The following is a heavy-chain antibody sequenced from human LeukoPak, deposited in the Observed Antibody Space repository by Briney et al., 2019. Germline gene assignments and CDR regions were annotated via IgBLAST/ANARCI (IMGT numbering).Heavy chain of an antibody. V-gene: IGHV4-59*01. J-gene: IGHJ4*02. CDR3: ARGKTWIQLWRRYYFDY. Sequence: PSETLSLTCTVSGGSIRSYYWSWIRQPPGKGLEWIGYIYYSGSTNYNPSLKSRVTISVDTSKNQFSLKLSSVTAADTAVYYCARGKTWIQLWRRYYFDYWGQGTLVTVSS. CDR2: IYYSGST. D-gene: IGHD5-18*01. CDR1: GGSIRSYY.